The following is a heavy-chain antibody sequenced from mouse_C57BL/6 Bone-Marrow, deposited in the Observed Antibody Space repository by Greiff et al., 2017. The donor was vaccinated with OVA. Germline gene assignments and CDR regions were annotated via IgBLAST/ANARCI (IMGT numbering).Heavy chain of an antibody. CDR2: IDPSDSYT. CDR3: ALRVAY. CDR1: GYTFTSYW. J-gene: IGHJ3*01. Sequence: QVQLKQPGAELVKPGASVKLSCKASGYTFTSYWMQWVKQRPGQGLEWIGEIDPSDSYTNYNQKFKGKATLTVDTSSSTAYMQLSSLTSEDSAVYYCALRVAYWGQGTLVTVSA. V-gene: IGHV1-50*01.